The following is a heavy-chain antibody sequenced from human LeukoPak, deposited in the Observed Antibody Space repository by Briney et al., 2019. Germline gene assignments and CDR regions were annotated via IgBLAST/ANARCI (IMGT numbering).Heavy chain of an antibody. CDR3: ARDGRRVVTLPYYYYMDV. Sequence: PSETLSLTCTVSGGSISSYYWSWIRQPPGKGLEWIGYIYYSGSTNYNPSLKSRVTISVDTSKNQFSLKLSSVTAADTAVYYCARDGRRVVTLPYYYYMDVWGKGTAVTISS. V-gene: IGHV4-59*01. D-gene: IGHD4-23*01. CDR2: IYYSGST. CDR1: GGSISSYY. J-gene: IGHJ6*03.